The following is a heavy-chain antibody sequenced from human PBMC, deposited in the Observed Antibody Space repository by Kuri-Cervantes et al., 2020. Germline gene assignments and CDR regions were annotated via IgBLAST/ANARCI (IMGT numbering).Heavy chain of an antibody. Sequence: GGSLRLSCAASGFTFSDHYMNWVRQAPGKGLEWVSYISSSGSTIYYADSVKGRFTISRDNAKNSLYLQMNSLRAEDTAVYYCARVTPSGGGYFGLWGRGTLVTVSS. V-gene: IGHV3-11*04. CDR2: ISSSGSTI. D-gene: IGHD6-19*01. CDR3: ARVTPSGGGYFGL. J-gene: IGHJ2*01. CDR1: GFTFSDHY.